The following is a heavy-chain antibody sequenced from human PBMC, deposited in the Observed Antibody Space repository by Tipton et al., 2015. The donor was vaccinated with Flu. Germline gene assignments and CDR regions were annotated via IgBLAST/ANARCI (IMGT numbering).Heavy chain of an antibody. V-gene: IGHV3-9*01. CDR3: ARKPQIYCSSTSCRIDQRPDDAFDI. CDR1: GFTFDDYA. Sequence: SLRLSCAASGFTFDDYAMHWVRQAPGKGLEWVSGISWNSGSIGYADSVKGRFTISRDNAKNSLYLQMNSLRAEDTALYYCARKPQIYCSSTSCRIDQRPDDAFDIWGQGTMVTVSS. CDR2: ISWNSGSI. D-gene: IGHD2-2*01. J-gene: IGHJ3*02.